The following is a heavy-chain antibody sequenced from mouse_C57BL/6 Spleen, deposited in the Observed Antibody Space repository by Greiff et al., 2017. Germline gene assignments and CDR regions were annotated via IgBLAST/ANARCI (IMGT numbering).Heavy chain of an antibody. D-gene: IGHD3-2*01. CDR2: IDPSDSET. CDR3: ARKGGTARATLDY. Sequence: QVQLQQPGAELVRPGSSVKLSCKASGYTFTSYWMHWVKQRPIQGLEWIGNIDPSDSETHYNQKFKDKATLTVDKSSSTAYMQLSSLTSEDSAVYYCARKGGTARATLDYWGQGTTLTVSS. CDR1: GYTFTSYW. V-gene: IGHV1-52*01. J-gene: IGHJ2*01.